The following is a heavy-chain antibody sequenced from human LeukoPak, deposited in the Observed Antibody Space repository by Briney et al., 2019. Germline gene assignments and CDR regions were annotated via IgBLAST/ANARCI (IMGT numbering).Heavy chain of an antibody. D-gene: IGHD6-6*01. CDR3: TRRYSSSPGEDY. J-gene: IGHJ4*02. CDR2: IRSKANSYAT. V-gene: IGHV3-73*01. CDR1: GFTFSGSA. Sequence: GGSLRLSCAASGFTFSGSAMHWVRQASGKGLEWVGRIRSKANSYATAYAASVKGRFTISRDDSKNTAYLQMNSLKTEDTAVYYCTRRYSSSPGEDYWGQGTLVTVSS.